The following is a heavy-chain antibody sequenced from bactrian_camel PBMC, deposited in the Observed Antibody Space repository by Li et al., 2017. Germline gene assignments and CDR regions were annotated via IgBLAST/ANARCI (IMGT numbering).Heavy chain of an antibody. J-gene: IGHJ4*01. D-gene: IGHD7*01. CDR2: IWPGGRSI. V-gene: IGHV3S63*01. CDR1: VSYVAYNC. Sequence: VQLVESGGGSVQAGGSLRLSCAARVSYVAYNCMGWFRQAPGKEREGVAVIWPGGRSIGFADSVKGRFTISRDNAKNTVYLQMSSLKPEDTGMYYCVADGGDVAPEHSLLARAYNNWGQGTQVTVS. CDR3: VADGGDVAPEHSLLARAYNN.